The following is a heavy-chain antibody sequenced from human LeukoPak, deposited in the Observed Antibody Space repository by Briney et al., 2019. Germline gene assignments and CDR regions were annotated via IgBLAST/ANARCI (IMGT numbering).Heavy chain of an antibody. V-gene: IGHV4-39*07. CDR2: IYYSGST. D-gene: IGHD2-15*01. CDR3: ARDRGWELPIDY. J-gene: IGHJ4*02. Sequence: PSETLSLTCTVSGGSVSSSTYYWGWIRQPPGKGLEWIGSIYYSGSTYYNPSLKSRVTISVDTSKNQFSLKLSSVTAADTAVYYCARDRGWELPIDYWGQGTLVTVSS. CDR1: GGSVSSSTYY.